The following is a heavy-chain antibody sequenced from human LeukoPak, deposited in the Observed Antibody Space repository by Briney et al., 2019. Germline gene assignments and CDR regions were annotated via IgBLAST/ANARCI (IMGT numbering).Heavy chain of an antibody. CDR2: IYYSGST. CDR3: ARGGVIVPVTYYYGMDV. D-gene: IGHD3-16*02. V-gene: IGHV4-59*01. Sequence: SETLSLTCTVSGGSISSYYWSWIRQPPGKGLEWIGYIYYSGSTNYNPSLKSRVTISVDTSKNQFSLKLSSVTAADTAVYYCARGGVIVPVTYYYGMDVWGQGTTVTVSS. J-gene: IGHJ6*02. CDR1: GGSISSYY.